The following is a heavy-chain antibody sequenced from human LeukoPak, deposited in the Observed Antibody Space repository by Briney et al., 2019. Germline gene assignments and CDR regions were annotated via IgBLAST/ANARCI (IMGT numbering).Heavy chain of an antibody. CDR3: ARGQYYDSSGFDC. V-gene: IGHV3-53*01. CDR1: GFRVSSNY. J-gene: IGHJ4*02. CDR2: LYSSGNT. Sequence: GGSLRLSCAASGFRVSSNYMSWVRQAPGKGLEWVSVLYSSGNTYYTDSLKGRFTISRDDSRNTVYLQMNSLRVEDTAVYYCARGQYYDSSGFDCWGQGTLVTVSS. D-gene: IGHD3-22*01.